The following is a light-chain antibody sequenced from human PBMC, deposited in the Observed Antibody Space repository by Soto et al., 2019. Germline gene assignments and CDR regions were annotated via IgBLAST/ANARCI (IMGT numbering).Light chain of an antibody. CDR3: QQFDNPNLTVT. Sequence: DIQMTQSPSSLSASVGDRVTVTCRASQTISSYLNWYQQQPGKAPKLLIYAASSLQSGVPSRFSGSGSGTDFTFTISSLQPEDIATYYCQQFDNPNLTVTFGGGTKVDIK. CDR2: AAS. CDR1: QTISSY. V-gene: IGKV1-33*01. J-gene: IGKJ4*01.